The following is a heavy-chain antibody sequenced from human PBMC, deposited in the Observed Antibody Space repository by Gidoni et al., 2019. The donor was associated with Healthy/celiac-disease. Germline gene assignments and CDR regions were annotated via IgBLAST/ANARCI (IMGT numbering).Heavy chain of an antibody. CDR3: AKDGIRGGSFYYYYYYMDV. V-gene: IGHV3-23*01. CDR1: GFTFSSYA. J-gene: IGHJ6*03. D-gene: IGHD2-15*01. CDR2: ISGSGGST. Sequence: EVQLLESGGGLVQPGGSLRLSCAASGFTFSSYAMSWVRQAPGKGLVWVSAISGSGGSTYYADSVKGRFTISRDNSKNTLYLQMNSLRAEDTAVYYCAKDGIRGGSFYYYYYYMDVWGKGTTVTVSS.